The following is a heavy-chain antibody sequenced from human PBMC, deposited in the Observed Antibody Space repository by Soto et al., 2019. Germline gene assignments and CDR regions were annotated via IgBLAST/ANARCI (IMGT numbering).Heavy chain of an antibody. Sequence: ASVKVSCKASGYTFTSYGISWVRQAPGQGLEWMGWISAYNGNTNYAQKLQGRVTMTTDTSTSTAYMELRSLRSDDTAVYYCARDPWTSIAAPNLDYWGQGTLVTVSS. V-gene: IGHV1-18*01. CDR2: ISAYNGNT. D-gene: IGHD6-6*01. CDR1: GYTFTSYG. CDR3: ARDPWTSIAAPNLDY. J-gene: IGHJ4*02.